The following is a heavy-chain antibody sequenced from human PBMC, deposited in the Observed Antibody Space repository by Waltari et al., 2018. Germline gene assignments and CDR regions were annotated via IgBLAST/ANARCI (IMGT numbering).Heavy chain of an antibody. CDR2: IIPIVGTA. CDR3: ASPRETGPSGDDAFDI. V-gene: IGHV1-69*14. J-gene: IGHJ3*02. D-gene: IGHD7-27*01. CDR1: GGTFSSYA. Sequence: QVQLVQSGAEVKKPGSSVKVSCKASGGTFSSYAISWVRQAPGQGLEWMGGIIPIVGTANYAQKFQGRVTITADKSTSTAYMELSSLRSEDTAVDYCASPRETGPSGDDAFDIWGQGTMVTVSS.